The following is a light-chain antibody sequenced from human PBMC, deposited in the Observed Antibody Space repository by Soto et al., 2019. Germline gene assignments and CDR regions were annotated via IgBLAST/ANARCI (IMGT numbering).Light chain of an antibody. CDR1: QSIPNNY. J-gene: IGKJ2*01. Sequence: EMVLTQSPGTLSLSPGERVTLSCRASQSIPNNYLAWYQQKPGQAPRLLIYASSTRATGIPDRFSGSGSGTDFTLTISRLVTEDFGVYYCQQFGISPRTFGQGTKLEI. V-gene: IGKV3-20*01. CDR2: ASS. CDR3: QQFGISPRT.